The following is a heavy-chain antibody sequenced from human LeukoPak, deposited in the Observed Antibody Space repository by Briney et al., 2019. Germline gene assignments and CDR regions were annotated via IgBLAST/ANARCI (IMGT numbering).Heavy chain of an antibody. J-gene: IGHJ4*02. Sequence: PGGSLRLSCAASGFTFSRYAMRWVRQAPGRGVEWVSAISGSGGSTYYADSVKGRFTISRDNSKNTLYLQMNSLRAEDTAVYYCARFNYYDSSVDYWGQGTLVTVSS. CDR2: ISGSGGST. V-gene: IGHV3-23*01. CDR1: GFTFSRYA. D-gene: IGHD3-22*01. CDR3: ARFNYYDSSVDY.